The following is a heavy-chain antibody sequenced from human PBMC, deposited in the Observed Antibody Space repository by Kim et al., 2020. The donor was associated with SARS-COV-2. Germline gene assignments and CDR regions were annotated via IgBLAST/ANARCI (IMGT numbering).Heavy chain of an antibody. CDR1: GFTFSSYA. D-gene: IGHD4-17*01. V-gene: IGHV3-30-3*01. J-gene: IGHJ4*01. CDR3: ARGDYRDYGDYVMGDY. Sequence: GGSLRLSCAASGFTFSSYAMHWVRQAPGKGLEWVAVISYDGSNKYYADSVKGRFTISRDNSKNTLYLQMNSLRAEDTAVYYCARGDYRDYGDYVMGDYWG. CDR2: ISYDGSNK.